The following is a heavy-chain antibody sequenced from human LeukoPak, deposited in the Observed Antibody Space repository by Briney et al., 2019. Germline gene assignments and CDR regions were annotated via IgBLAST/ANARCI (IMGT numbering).Heavy chain of an antibody. V-gene: IGHV3-7*01. J-gene: IGHJ3*02. CDR2: IKQDGSEK. D-gene: IGHD1-20*01. Sequence: GGSLRLSCAASGFTFSSYWMSWARQAPGKGLEWVANIKQDGSEKYYVDSVKGRFTISRDNAKNSLYLQMNSLRAEDTAVYYCARTVTGTVFDAFDIWGQGTMVTVSS. CDR1: GFTFSSYW. CDR3: ARTVTGTVFDAFDI.